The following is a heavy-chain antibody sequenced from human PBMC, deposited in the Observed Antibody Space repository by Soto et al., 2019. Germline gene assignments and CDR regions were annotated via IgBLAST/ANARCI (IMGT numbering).Heavy chain of an antibody. J-gene: IGHJ4*02. CDR3: AKDQDYGDYGGYFDY. Sequence: QVQLVESGGGEVQPGRSLRLSCAASGFTFSSYGMHWVRQSPGKGLEWVAVISYDESNKYYADSVKGRFTISRDNSKNTLYLQMISLRAEDTAVYYCAKDQDYGDYGGYFDYWGQGTLVTVSS. V-gene: IGHV3-30*18. CDR2: ISYDESNK. CDR1: GFTFSSYG. D-gene: IGHD4-17*01.